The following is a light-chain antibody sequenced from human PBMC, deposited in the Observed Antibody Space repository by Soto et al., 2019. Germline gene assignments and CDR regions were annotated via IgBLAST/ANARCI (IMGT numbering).Light chain of an antibody. J-gene: IGLJ3*02. V-gene: IGLV2-23*01. CDR1: SSDIGSY. Sequence: QSALTQPASVSGSPGQSITISCTRTSSDIGSYVSWYQQHPGKAPKLMIYEGSKWPSGVSNRFSGSKSGNTASLTISGLQAEDEADYYCCSYVGSSTWVFGGGTKPTVL. CDR3: CSYVGSSTWV. CDR2: EGS.